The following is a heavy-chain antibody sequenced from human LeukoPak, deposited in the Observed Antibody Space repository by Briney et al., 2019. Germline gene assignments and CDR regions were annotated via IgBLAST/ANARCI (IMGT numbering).Heavy chain of an antibody. V-gene: IGHV1-8*01. D-gene: IGHD2-2*01. CDR2: MNPNNGNT. CDR3: ARELIPAAIPVGANWFDP. Sequence: RGAAKDSSKTSGYTFTNYDTSSGPHATGQGLWWMAWMNPNNGNTAYAQKFHRRITMTRDTSRGTAYMELSSLRSEDTAVYYCARELIPAAIPVGANWFDPWGQGTLVTVSS. CDR1: GYTFTNYD. J-gene: IGHJ5*02.